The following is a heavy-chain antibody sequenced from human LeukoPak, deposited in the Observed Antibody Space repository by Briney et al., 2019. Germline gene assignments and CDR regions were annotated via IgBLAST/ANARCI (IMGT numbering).Heavy chain of an antibody. CDR2: LNPNSGGT. CDR1: GYTFTGYY. D-gene: IGHD2-2*01. V-gene: IGHV1-2*02. J-gene: IGHJ6*03. Sequence: GASVKVSCKASGYTFTGYYMHWVRQAPGQGLEWMGWLNPNSGGTNYAQKFQGRVTMTRDTSISTAYMELSRLRSDDTAVYYCARGPVPAATYYYYMDVWGKGTTVTVSS. CDR3: ARGPVPAATYYYYMDV.